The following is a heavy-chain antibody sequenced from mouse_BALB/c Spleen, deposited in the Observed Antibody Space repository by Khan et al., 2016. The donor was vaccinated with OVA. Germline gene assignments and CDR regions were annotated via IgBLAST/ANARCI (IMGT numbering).Heavy chain of an antibody. J-gene: IGHJ3*01. CDR3: ARSPYGNFAY. CDR1: GFTFSTYA. Sequence: EVMLVESGGALVKSGGSLKLSCAASGFTFSTYAMSWVRQTPAKRLEWVATISSDGDYTYYPDNVTGRFTISRDNAKNTLYLQMSSLRSEDTAMYYCARSPYGNFAYWGQGTLVTVSA. D-gene: IGHD2-1*01. CDR2: ISSDGDYT. V-gene: IGHV5-9-1*01.